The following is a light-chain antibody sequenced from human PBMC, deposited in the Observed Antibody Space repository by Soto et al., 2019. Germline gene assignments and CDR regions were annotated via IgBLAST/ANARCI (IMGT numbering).Light chain of an antibody. CDR1: QSISNF. Sequence: GYRVPITCRASQSISNFLNWYQQKPGKAPKLLIYAASSLRSGVTSRFSGSGSGTDFTLTISSLQREDFATYVCQQSYSSPWTFGQGTKVDIK. CDR3: QQSYSSPWT. J-gene: IGKJ1*01. V-gene: IGKV1-39*01. CDR2: AAS.